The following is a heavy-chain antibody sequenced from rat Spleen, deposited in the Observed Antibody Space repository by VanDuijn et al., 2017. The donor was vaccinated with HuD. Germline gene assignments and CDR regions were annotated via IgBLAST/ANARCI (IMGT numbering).Heavy chain of an antibody. CDR1: GFSLTSYT. J-gene: IGHJ4*01. CDR2: MWYDGYT. V-gene: IGHV2-63*01. D-gene: IGHD4-3*01. Sequence: QVQLKESGPGLVQPSQTLSLTCTVSGFSLTSYTVSWVRQPSGKGPEWMGRMWYDGYTYYNSTLKSRLSISRDTSKNQVCLKMNSLQTDDTGTYYCARHLREASGVMDVWGQGASVTVSS. CDR3: ARHLREASGVMDV.